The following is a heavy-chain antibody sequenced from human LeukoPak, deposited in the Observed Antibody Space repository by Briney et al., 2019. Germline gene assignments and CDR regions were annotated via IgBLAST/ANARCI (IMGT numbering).Heavy chain of an antibody. CDR3: AKDRVSGSYYNDAFDI. CDR1: GFTFSSYA. D-gene: IGHD1-26*01. CDR2: ISGSGGST. Sequence: GGSLRLSCAASGFTFSSYAMSWVRQTPGKGLEWVSAISGSGGSTYYADSVKGRLTISRDNSKNTLCLQMNSLRAEDTAVYYCAKDRVSGSYYNDAFDIWGQGTMVTVSS. J-gene: IGHJ3*02. V-gene: IGHV3-23*01.